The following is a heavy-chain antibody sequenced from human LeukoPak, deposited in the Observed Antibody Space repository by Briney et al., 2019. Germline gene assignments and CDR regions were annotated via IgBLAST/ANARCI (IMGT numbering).Heavy chain of an antibody. CDR2: LNPNSGAT. Sequence: GASVKASCKPSEYTFTANYLHWGRQAPGQGLEWMGWLNPNSGATNYAQKFQGRVTLTRDTSIRTAYMELTSLTSDDTAIYYCARGAGSSWFDYWGQGALVTVSS. CDR3: ARGAGSSWFDY. D-gene: IGHD6-13*01. J-gene: IGHJ4*02. V-gene: IGHV1-2*02. CDR1: EYTFTANY.